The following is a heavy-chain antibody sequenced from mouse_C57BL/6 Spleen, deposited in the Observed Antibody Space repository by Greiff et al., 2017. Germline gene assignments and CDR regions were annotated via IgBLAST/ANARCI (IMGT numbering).Heavy chain of an antibody. CDR1: GYTFTSYW. D-gene: IGHD1-1*02. Sequence: VQLQQSGAELVKPGASVKLSCKASGYTFTSYWMQWVKQRPGQGLEWIGEIDPSDSYTNYNQKFKGKATLTVDTSSSTAYMQLSSLTSEDSAVYYCARGGGGGPDYWGQGTTLTVSS. CDR2: IDPSDSYT. CDR3: ARGGGGGPDY. V-gene: IGHV1-50*01. J-gene: IGHJ2*01.